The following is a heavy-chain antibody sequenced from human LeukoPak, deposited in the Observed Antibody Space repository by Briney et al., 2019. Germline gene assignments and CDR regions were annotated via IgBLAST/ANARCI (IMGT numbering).Heavy chain of an antibody. CDR3: ARGSRIVVVPAAILSHWFDP. D-gene: IGHD2-2*01. CDR2: IRYDGSNK. Sequence: GGSLRLSCAASGFTFSSYGMHWVRQAPGKGLEWVAFIRYDGSNKYYADSVKGRFTISRDNSKNTLYLQMNSLRAEDTAVYYCARGSRIVVVPAAILSHWFDPWGQGTLVTVSS. J-gene: IGHJ5*02. CDR1: GFTFSSYG. V-gene: IGHV3-30*02.